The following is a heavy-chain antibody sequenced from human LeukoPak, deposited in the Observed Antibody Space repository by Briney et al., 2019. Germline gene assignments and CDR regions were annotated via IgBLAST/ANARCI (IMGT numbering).Heavy chain of an antibody. CDR2: ISYDGSNK. D-gene: IGHD1-1*01. CDR3: AREKYIFVEPGTRWFDP. V-gene: IGHV3-30*04. Sequence: GGTLRFSCAASGYTFITFALHWLRQAPGKGLKGVAFISYDGSNKYYGDSVKGRFTISRDNFKNTMYLQMNSLGGEDTAVYYCAREKYIFVEPGTRWFDPWGQGTLVTVSS. CDR1: GYTFITFA. J-gene: IGHJ5*02.